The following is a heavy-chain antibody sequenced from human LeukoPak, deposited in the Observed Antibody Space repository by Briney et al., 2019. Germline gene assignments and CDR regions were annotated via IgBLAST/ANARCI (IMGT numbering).Heavy chain of an antibody. J-gene: IGHJ4*02. D-gene: IGHD3-10*01. CDR3: ARGGGGYYGSGSYLIDH. CDR1: GDTFSSYY. Sequence: ASVKVSCKASGDTFSSYYMHWVRQAPGQGLEWMGIINPSGGSTTYAQKFQGRVTMTRDTSTSTVYMELSSLRSEDTAVYYCARGGGGYYGSGSYLIDHWGQGTLVTVSS. CDR2: INPSGGST. V-gene: IGHV1-46*01.